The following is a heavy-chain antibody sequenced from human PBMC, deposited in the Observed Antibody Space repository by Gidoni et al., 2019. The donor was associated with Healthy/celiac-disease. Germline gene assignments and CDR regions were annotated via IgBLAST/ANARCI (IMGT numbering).Heavy chain of an antibody. V-gene: IGHV4-39*01. Sequence: QLQLQESGPGLVKPSETLSLTCTVSGGSISSISYYWGWIRQPPGKGLEWMGRIYYSGSTYYNPSLKSRVTISVDTSKNQFSLKLSSVTAADTAVYYCARRVGATEGFFDYWGQGTLVTVSS. CDR3: ARRVGATEGFFDY. J-gene: IGHJ4*02. CDR1: GGSISSISYY. CDR2: IYYSGST. D-gene: IGHD1-26*01.